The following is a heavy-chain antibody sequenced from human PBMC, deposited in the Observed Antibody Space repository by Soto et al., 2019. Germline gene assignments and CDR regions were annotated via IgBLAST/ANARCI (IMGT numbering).Heavy chain of an antibody. CDR2: IYYSGST. Sequence: SETLSLTCTVSGGSISSSSYYWGWIRQPPGKGLEWIGSIYYSGSTYYNPSLKSRVTISVDTSKNQFSLKLSSVTAADTAVYYCARGRWYNWNPNYHYYGMDVWGQGTTVTVSS. J-gene: IGHJ6*02. D-gene: IGHD1-1*01. CDR1: GGSISSSSYY. CDR3: ARGRWYNWNPNYHYYGMDV. V-gene: IGHV4-39*01.